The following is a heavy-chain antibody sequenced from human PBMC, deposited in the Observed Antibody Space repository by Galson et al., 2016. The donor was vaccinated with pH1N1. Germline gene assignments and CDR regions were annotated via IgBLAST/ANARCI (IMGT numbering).Heavy chain of an antibody. J-gene: IGHJ6*02. Sequence: CAISGDSVSSHSAAWNWIRQSPSRGLEWLGRTYYRSKWYNDYAVSVKSRITINPDTSKNQFSLQLNSVTPEDTAVYYCARGGFYYDSSGPSYGMDVWGQGTTVTVS. CDR3: ARGGFYYDSSGPSYGMDV. CDR1: GDSVSSHSAA. D-gene: IGHD3-22*01. V-gene: IGHV6-1*01. CDR2: TYYRSKWYN.